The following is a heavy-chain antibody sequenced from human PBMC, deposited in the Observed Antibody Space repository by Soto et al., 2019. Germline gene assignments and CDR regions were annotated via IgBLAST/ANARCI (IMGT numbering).Heavy chain of an antibody. J-gene: IGHJ4*02. V-gene: IGHV4-59*01. CDR1: GGSISRYY. CDR3: ARGYRPINMIEGVVSAFDY. Sequence: QVQLQESGPGLVKPSETLSLTCTVSGGSISRYYWSWIRQTPGKGLEWIGYVHQTGNTKYNPSLESRVTISVDASKNNLSLNLRSLTAADTAVYFCARGYRPINMIEGVVSAFDYWGQGTLVTVSS. CDR2: VHQTGNT. D-gene: IGHD3-10*01.